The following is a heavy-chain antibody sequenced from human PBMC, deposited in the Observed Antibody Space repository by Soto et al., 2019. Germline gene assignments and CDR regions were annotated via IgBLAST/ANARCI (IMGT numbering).Heavy chain of an antibody. V-gene: IGHV1-69*06. CDR3: ASPQDIVVVPAAKGGYYYYGMDV. Sequence: QVQLVQSGAEVKKPGSSVKVSCKASGGTFSSYAISWVRQAPGQGLEWMGGIIPIFGTANYAQKFQGRVTITPDKSTSTAYMELSSLRSEDTAVYYCASPQDIVVVPAAKGGYYYYGMDVWGQGTTVTVSS. J-gene: IGHJ6*02. D-gene: IGHD2-2*01. CDR1: GGTFSSYA. CDR2: IIPIFGTA.